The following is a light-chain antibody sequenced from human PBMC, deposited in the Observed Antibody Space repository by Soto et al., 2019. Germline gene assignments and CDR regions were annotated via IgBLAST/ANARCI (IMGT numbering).Light chain of an antibody. V-gene: IGLV2-23*02. CDR3: CSYAGSSSWV. CDR2: EVI. Sequence: QSALTQPASVSGSPGQSITISCTGTSSDIGTYDYVSWYQQHPGKAPKLMIYEVINRPSGISNRFSGSKSGNTASLTISGLQAEDEADYYCCSYAGSSSWVFGGGTKVTVL. CDR1: SSDIGTYDY. J-gene: IGLJ3*02.